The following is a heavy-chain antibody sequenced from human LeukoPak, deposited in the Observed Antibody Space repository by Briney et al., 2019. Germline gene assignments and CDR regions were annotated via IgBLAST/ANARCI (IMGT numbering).Heavy chain of an antibody. CDR1: GYTLKTYG. J-gene: IGHJ6*02. V-gene: IGHV1-18*01. Sequence: GASVKVSCKASGYTLKTYGISWVRQAPGQGLEWMGWISGYNGNTKFAQNFQGRVTMTTDTSRNTAHMELRSLKSDDTAVYYCATGSITMIRGVTYFYYGMDVWGQGTTVTVSS. D-gene: IGHD3-10*01. CDR2: ISGYNGNT. CDR3: ATGSITMIRGVTYFYYGMDV.